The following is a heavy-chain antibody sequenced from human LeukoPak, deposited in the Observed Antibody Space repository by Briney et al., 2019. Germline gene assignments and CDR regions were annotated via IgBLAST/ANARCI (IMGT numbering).Heavy chain of an antibody. CDR2: INPSGGST. V-gene: IGHV1-46*01. D-gene: IGHD4-23*01. CDR1: GYTFTSYY. J-gene: IGHJ4*02. Sequence: ASVTVSCKASGYTFTSYYMHWVRQAPGQGLEWMGIINPSGGSTSYAQNFQGRVTMTRDTSTSTAYMELSSLRSEDTAVYYCARDAYGGNGFGGFDYWGQGTLVTVSS. CDR3: ARDAYGGNGFGGFDY.